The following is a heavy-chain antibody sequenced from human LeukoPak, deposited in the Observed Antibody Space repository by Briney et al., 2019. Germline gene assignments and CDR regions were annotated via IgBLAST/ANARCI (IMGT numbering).Heavy chain of an antibody. CDR1: GGSISSTSYY. J-gene: IGHJ4*02. V-gene: IGHV4-61*01. Sequence: SETLSLTCVASGGSISSTSYYWSWVRQPPGKGLEWIGFVYYTGSTNYSPSLKSRVSISVDTSKNQFSLKLSSVTAADTAVYYCARDARVQKWFGESLKTTTYYFDYWGQGTQVTVSS. CDR3: ARDARVQKWFGESLKTTTYYFDY. CDR2: VYYTGST. D-gene: IGHD3-10*01.